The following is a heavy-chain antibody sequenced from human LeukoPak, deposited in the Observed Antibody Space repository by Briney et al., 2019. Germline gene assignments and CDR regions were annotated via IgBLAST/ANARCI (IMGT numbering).Heavy chain of an antibody. Sequence: GASVKVSCKASGYTFTSYDINWVRQATGQGLEWMGWMNPNSGNTGYAQKFQGRVTMTRNTSISTAYMELSSLRSEDTAVYYCAKDLLDFWSGPSPIQHWGQGTLVTVSS. CDR3: AKDLLDFWSGPSPIQH. CDR1: GYTFTSYD. V-gene: IGHV1-8*01. J-gene: IGHJ1*01. CDR2: MNPNSGNT. D-gene: IGHD3-3*01.